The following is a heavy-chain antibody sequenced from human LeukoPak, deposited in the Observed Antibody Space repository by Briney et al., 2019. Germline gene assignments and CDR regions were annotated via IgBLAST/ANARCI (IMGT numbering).Heavy chain of an antibody. CDR2: IKQDGSQK. V-gene: IGHV3-7*05. J-gene: IGHJ5*02. CDR3: ARASDPWLQLT. D-gene: IGHD5-24*01. Sequence: PGGSLRLSCATSGFTFSSYSMNWVRQAPGRGLEWVGNIKQDGSQKRYADSVRDRFTISRDNAQTSLYLQMNSLRAEDTAVYYCARASDPWLQLTWGQGTLVTVSA. CDR1: GFTFSSYS.